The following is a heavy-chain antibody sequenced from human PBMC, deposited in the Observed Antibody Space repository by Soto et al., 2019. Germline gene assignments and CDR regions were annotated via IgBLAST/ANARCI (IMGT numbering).Heavy chain of an antibody. J-gene: IGHJ4*02. CDR2: IWYDGNKK. V-gene: IGHV3-33*03. CDR3: VVDTSGLLGY. Sequence: AGGSQRLSCAASGFTFSSNGMHWVRQAPGKGLEWVAVIWYDGNKKYYGDSVRGRFTISRDNSKNTLYLEMNSLRAEDTAVYYCVVDTSGLLGYWGQGTQVTVSS. D-gene: IGHD3-22*01. CDR1: GFTFSSNG.